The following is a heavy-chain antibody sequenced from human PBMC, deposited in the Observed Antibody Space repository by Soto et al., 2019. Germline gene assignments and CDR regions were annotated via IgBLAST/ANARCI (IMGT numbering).Heavy chain of an antibody. D-gene: IGHD3-22*01. CDR3: ARETKGYYDSSGYPLGYYGMDV. CDR2: IYTSGST. CDR1: GGSISSYY. J-gene: IGHJ6*02. V-gene: IGHV4-4*07. Sequence: QVQLQESGPVLVKPSETLSLTCTVSGGSISSYYWSWIRQPAGKGLEWIGRIYTSGSTNYNPSLKSRVTMSVDTSKNQFSLKLSSVTAADTAVYYCARETKGYYDSSGYPLGYYGMDVWGQGTTVTVSS.